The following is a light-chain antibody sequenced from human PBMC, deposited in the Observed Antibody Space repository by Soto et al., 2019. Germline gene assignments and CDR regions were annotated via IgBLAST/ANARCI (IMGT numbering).Light chain of an antibody. CDR1: QSVSSH. CDR3: QQRSNLPPT. Sequence: EIVMTQSPATLSVSPGEGATVSCRASQSVSSHLAWYQHKPGQAPRLLFYDASTRATGIPARFSGSGSGTDFTLTISSLEPEDFAVYYCQQRSNLPPTFGQGTRLEIK. CDR2: DAS. V-gene: IGKV3-11*01. J-gene: IGKJ5*01.